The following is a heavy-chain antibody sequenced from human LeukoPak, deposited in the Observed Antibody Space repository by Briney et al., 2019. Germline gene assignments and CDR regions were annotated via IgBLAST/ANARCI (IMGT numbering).Heavy chain of an antibody. CDR2: INSDGSST. J-gene: IGHJ4*02. Sequence: GGSLRLSCAASGFTFRNYWMHWVRQAPGKGLMWVSSINSDGSSTSYADSVKGRFTISRDNAKNTLYLQMNSLRAEDTAVYYCARPDSSGYYWGQGTLVTVSS. V-gene: IGHV3-74*01. CDR3: ARPDSSGYY. CDR1: GFTFRNYW. D-gene: IGHD3-22*01.